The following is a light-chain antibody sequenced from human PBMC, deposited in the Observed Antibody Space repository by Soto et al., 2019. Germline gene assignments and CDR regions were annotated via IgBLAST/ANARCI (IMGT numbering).Light chain of an antibody. CDR3: QQYNSYSF. CDR2: KAS. Sequence: DIQMTQSPSTLSASVGDRVTITCRASQSISSWLAWYQQKPGKAPKLLIYKASSLESGVPSRFSGSGSGTEFTLTISSLQPDDFATYDCQQYNSYSFFGQGTKLEIK. CDR1: QSISSW. J-gene: IGKJ2*01. V-gene: IGKV1-5*03.